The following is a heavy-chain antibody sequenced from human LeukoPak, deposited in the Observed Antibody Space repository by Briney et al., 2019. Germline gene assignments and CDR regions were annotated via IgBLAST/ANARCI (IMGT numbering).Heavy chain of an antibody. J-gene: IGHJ4*02. Sequence: ASVKVSCKVSGYTLTELSMHWVRQAPGKGLEWMGGFDPEDGETIYAQKFQGRVTMTEDTSTDTAYMELSSLRSEDTAVYHCATGVVVAAKSGFDYWGQGTLVTVSS. CDR1: GYTLTELS. CDR3: ATGVVVAAKSGFDY. CDR2: FDPEDGET. V-gene: IGHV1-24*01. D-gene: IGHD2-15*01.